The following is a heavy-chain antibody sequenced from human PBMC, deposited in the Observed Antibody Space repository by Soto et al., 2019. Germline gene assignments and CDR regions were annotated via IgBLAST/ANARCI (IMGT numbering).Heavy chain of an antibody. J-gene: IGHJ5*02. CDR1: GGSVSSNSAA. Sequence: SQTLSLTCAISGGSVSSNSAAWNWIRQSPSRGLEWLGRTYYRSKWYNDYAVSVKSRITINPDTSKNQFSLQLNSVTPEDTAVYYCAREKTEYYYDSSGYYPENWFDPWGQGTLVTVSS. CDR3: AREKTEYYYDSSGYYPENWFDP. CDR2: TYYRSKWYN. D-gene: IGHD3-22*01. V-gene: IGHV6-1*01.